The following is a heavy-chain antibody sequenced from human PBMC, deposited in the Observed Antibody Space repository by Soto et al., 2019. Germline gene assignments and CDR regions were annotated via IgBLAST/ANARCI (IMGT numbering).Heavy chain of an antibody. Sequence: VASVKVSCKASGGTFSSYAISWVRQAPGQGLEWMGGIIPIFGTANYAQKFQGRVTITADESTSTAYMELSSLRSEDTAVYYCARGLGGVRFVEFDYWGQGTLVTVSS. CDR3: ARGLGGVRFVEFDY. CDR1: GGTFSSYA. V-gene: IGHV1-69*13. J-gene: IGHJ4*02. CDR2: IIPIFGTA. D-gene: IGHD2-8*02.